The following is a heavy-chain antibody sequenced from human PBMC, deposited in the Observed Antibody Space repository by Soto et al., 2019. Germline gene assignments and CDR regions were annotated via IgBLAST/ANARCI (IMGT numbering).Heavy chain of an antibody. CDR2: INHSGST. Sequence: QVQLQQWGAGLLKPSETLSLTCAVYGGSFSGYYWSWIRQPPGKGLEWFGEINHSGSTNYNPSLKILGTISANTSKNELLLMLSSVPAEDTAVYYCARRGVPYGTIFGVVTPYYFDDRGQGPLVTVSS. V-gene: IGHV4-34*01. J-gene: IGHJ4*02. CDR3: ARRGVPYGTIFGVVTPYYFDD. CDR1: GGSFSGYY. D-gene: IGHD3-3*01.